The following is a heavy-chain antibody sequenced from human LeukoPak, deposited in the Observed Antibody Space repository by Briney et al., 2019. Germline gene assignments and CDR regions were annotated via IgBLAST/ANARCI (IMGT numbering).Heavy chain of an antibody. Sequence: SGGSLRLSCAASGFTFSSYGMHWVRQAPGKGLEWVAVISYDGSNKYYADSVKGRFTISRDNSKNTLYLQMNSLRAEDTAVYYCAKEIEAYVYTAMACDYWGQGTLVTVSS. V-gene: IGHV3-30*18. CDR1: GFTFSSYG. J-gene: IGHJ4*02. CDR2: ISYDGSNK. D-gene: IGHD5-18*01. CDR3: AKEIEAYVYTAMACDY.